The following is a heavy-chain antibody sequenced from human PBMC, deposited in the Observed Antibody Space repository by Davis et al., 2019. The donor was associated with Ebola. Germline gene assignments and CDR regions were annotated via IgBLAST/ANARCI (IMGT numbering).Heavy chain of an antibody. CDR1: GFTVSSNY. CDR3: AKDGPGIAVAGYYYYYGMDV. J-gene: IGHJ6*04. CDR2: IYSGGST. Sequence: GGSLRLSCAASGFTVSSNYMSWVRQAPGKGLEWVSVIYSGGSTYYADSVKGRFTISRDNSKNTLYLQMNSLRAEDTAVYYCAKDGPGIAVAGYYYYYGMDVWGKGTTVTVSS. V-gene: IGHV3-53*01. D-gene: IGHD6-19*01.